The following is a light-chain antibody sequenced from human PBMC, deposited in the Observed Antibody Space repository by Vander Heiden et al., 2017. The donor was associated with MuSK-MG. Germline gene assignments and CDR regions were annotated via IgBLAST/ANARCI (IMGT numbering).Light chain of an antibody. CDR2: DAS. CDR3: QQSNSCPLT. J-gene: IGKJ4*01. Sequence: EIVLTQSPATLSVSPGDRATLTCRASQSISSYLAWYQQKPGQAPKLLIYDASSWESGVPARFSGSGSGTDFTLTISSLEPEDFATYYCQQSNSCPLTFGRGTKVEIK. V-gene: IGKV3-11*01. CDR1: QSISSY.